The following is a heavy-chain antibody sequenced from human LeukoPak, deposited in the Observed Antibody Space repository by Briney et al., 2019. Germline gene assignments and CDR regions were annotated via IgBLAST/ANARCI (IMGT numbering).Heavy chain of an antibody. D-gene: IGHD6-13*01. V-gene: IGHV4-59*01. J-gene: IGHJ4*02. CDR3: ARDGRGTSSSWSFDY. Sequence: SETPSLTCTVSGGSISGYYWSWIRQPPRKGLEWIGDIYYGGSTNYNPSLKSRVTISVDTSKKQFSLKLSSVTAADTAVYFCARDGRGTSSSWSFDYWGQGTLITVSS. CDR2: IYYGGST. CDR1: GGSISGYY.